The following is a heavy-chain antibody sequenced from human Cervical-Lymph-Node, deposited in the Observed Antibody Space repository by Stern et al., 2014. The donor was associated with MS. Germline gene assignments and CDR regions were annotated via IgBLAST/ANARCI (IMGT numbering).Heavy chain of an antibody. CDR3: AHSRVKYCRGGTCYSSLFDF. Sequence: QVTLKESGPTLVKPTQTLTLTCTASGFSLSTPGVGVGWIRQPPGNALEWLAHLYWDDDKSYRTFLKKRLTIIKDTSKNQVILTMTNVDPVDTATCYCAHSRVKYCRGGTCYSSLFDFWGQGTLITVSS. V-gene: IGHV2-5*02. CDR1: GFSLSTPGVG. CDR2: LYWDDDK. J-gene: IGHJ5*01. D-gene: IGHD2-15*01.